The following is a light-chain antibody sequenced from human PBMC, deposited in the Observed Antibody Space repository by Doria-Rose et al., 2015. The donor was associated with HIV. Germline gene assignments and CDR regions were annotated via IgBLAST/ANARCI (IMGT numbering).Light chain of an antibody. CDR3: HQYGTSRT. CDR1: QSFGSTY. V-gene: IGKV3-20*01. CDR2: DGS. Sequence: TQSPGTLSLSPGERATLSCRASQSFGSTYLAWYQQKPGQAPSLLIYDGSTRATGIPDRFSASGSGTDFTLTINRLEPEDFALYYCHQYGTSRTFGQGTKVE. J-gene: IGKJ1*01.